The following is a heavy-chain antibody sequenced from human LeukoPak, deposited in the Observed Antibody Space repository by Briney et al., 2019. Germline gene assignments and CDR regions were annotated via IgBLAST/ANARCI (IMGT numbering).Heavy chain of an antibody. J-gene: IGHJ4*02. CDR1: GGSISSSSYY. V-gene: IGHV4-39*01. CDR3: AVQLGYCSSTSCRGDY. CDR2: IYYSGST. D-gene: IGHD2-2*01. Sequence: SETLSLTCTVSGGSISSSSYYWGWIRQPPGKGLEWIGSIYYSGSTYYNPSLKSRVTISVDTSKNQFSLKLSSVTAADTAVYYCAVQLGYCSSTSCRGDYWGQGTLVTVSS.